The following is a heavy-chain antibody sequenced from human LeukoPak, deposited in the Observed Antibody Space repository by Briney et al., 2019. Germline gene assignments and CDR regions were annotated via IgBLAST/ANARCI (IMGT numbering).Heavy chain of an antibody. V-gene: IGHV3-48*03. J-gene: IGHJ4*02. D-gene: IGHD5-12*01. Sequence: GGSPRLSCAASGFTFSSYEMNWVRQAPGKGLEWVSYISSSGRTIHYADSVKGRFSISRDNAKNSLYLQMNSLRAEDTTVYYCARHTGYDFAFDYWGQGTLVTVSS. CDR3: ARHTGYDFAFDY. CDR2: ISSSGRTI. CDR1: GFTFSSYE.